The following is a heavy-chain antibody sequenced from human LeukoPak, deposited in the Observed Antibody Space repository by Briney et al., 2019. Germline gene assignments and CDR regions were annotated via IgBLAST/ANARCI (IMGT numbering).Heavy chain of an antibody. CDR3: ATWAFYHVFDV. V-gene: IGHV3-43*02. CDR2: IRAEGGRT. J-gene: IGHJ6*02. D-gene: IGHD2/OR15-2a*01. Sequence: GGSLRLSCAASGFTFGDYAMHWVRQAPGKGLDWVSLIRAEGGRTYYADSVNGRFTISRDNSKNSLYLQMNSLRTDDTALYYCATWAFYHVFDVWGQGTTVTVSS. CDR1: GFTFGDYA.